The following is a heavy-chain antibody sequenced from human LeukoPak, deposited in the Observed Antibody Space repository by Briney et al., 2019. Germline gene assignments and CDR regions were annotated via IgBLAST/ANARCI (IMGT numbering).Heavy chain of an antibody. CDR2: FDPEDDET. J-gene: IGHJ4*02. CDR1: GYTLTELS. CDR3: ATALVVVAARTFDY. Sequence: ASVKVSCKVSGYTLTELSMHWVRQAPGKGLEWMGGFDPEDDETIYAQKFQGRVTMTEDTSTDTAYMELSSLRSEDTAVYYCATALVVVAARTFDYWGQGTLVTVSS. D-gene: IGHD2-15*01. V-gene: IGHV1-24*01.